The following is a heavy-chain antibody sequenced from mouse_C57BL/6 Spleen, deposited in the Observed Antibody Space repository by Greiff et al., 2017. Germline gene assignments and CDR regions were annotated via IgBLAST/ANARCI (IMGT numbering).Heavy chain of an antibody. Sequence: LVESGAELVKPGASVKISCKASGYAFSSYWMNWVKQRPGKGLEWIGQIYPGDGDTNYNGKFKGKATLTADKSSSTAYMQLSSLTSEDSAVYFCARLTTVVATGYFDVWGTGTTVTVSS. CDR3: ARLTTVVATGYFDV. V-gene: IGHV1-80*01. CDR2: IYPGDGDT. D-gene: IGHD1-1*01. J-gene: IGHJ1*03. CDR1: GYAFSSYW.